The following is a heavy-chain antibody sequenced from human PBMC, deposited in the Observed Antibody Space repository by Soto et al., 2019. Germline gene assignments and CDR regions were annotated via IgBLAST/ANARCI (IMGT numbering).Heavy chain of an antibody. Sequence: RSLTCAVSCGSISSGGYSWSWIRQPPGKCLEWIGYIYHSGSTYYNPSLKSRVTISVDRSKNQFSLKLSSVTAADTAVYYCARRVVVTGECDSWGKGTLVTV. D-gene: IGHD2-21*02. CDR1: CGSISSGGYS. J-gene: IGHJ4*02. V-gene: IGHV4-30-2*01. CDR3: ARRVVVTGECDS. CDR2: IYHSGST.